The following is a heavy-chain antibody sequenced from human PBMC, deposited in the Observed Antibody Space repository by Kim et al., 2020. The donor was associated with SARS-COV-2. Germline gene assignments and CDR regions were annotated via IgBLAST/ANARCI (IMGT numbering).Heavy chain of an antibody. J-gene: IGHJ3*02. CDR2: IYYSGST. V-gene: IGHV4-59*13. CDR3: ARRENDAFDI. Sequence: SETLSLTCTVSGGSISSYYWSWIRQPPGKGLEWIGYIYYSGSTNYNPSLKSRVTISVDTSKNQFSLKLSSVTAADTAVYYCARRENDAFDIWGQGTMVTVSS. CDR1: GGSISSYY.